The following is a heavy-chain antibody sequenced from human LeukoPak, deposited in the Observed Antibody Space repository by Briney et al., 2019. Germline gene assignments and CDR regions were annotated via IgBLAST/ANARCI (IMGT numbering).Heavy chain of an antibody. Sequence: SGGSLRLSCAASGFTFSSYAMSWVRQAPGKGLEWVSAISGSGGSTYYADSVKGRFTISRDNSKNTLYLQMISLRAEDTAVYYCAKGYDESYCGGDCYFDYWGQGTLVTVSS. J-gene: IGHJ4*02. CDR1: GFTFSSYA. D-gene: IGHD2-21*01. CDR2: ISGSGGST. CDR3: AKGYDESYCGGDCYFDY. V-gene: IGHV3-23*01.